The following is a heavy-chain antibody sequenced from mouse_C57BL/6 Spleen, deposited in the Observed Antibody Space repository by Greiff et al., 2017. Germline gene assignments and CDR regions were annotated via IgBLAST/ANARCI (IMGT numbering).Heavy chain of an antibody. V-gene: IGHV1-76*01. Sequence: VQLQQSGAELVRPGASVKLSCKASGYTFTDYYINWVKQRPGQGLEWIARIYPGSGNTYYNEKFKGKATLTAEKSSITAYMQRSSLTSEVSAVYFCARNWGDYWGQGTTLTVAS. J-gene: IGHJ2*01. CDR2: IYPGSGNT. D-gene: IGHD4-1*01. CDR1: GYTFTDYY. CDR3: ARNWGDY.